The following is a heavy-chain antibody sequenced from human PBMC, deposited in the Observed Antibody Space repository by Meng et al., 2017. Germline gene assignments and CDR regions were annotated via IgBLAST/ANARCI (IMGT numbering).Heavy chain of an antibody. Sequence: QVQPQESGPGLVKPSQTLSLTCTVSGGSISSGGYYWSWIRQHPGKGLEWIGYIYYSGSTYYNPSLKSRVTISVDTSKNQFSLKLSSVTAADTAVYYCARDVARYYDSSGYFDYWGQGTLVTVSS. CDR1: GGSISSGGYY. CDR2: IYYSGST. D-gene: IGHD3-22*01. V-gene: IGHV4-31*03. J-gene: IGHJ4*02. CDR3: ARDVARYYDSSGYFDY.